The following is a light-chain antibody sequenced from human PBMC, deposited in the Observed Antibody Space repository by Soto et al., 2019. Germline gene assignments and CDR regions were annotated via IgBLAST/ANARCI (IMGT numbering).Light chain of an antibody. Sequence: EIVWTQSPGTLSLSPGERATLSCRASQSVDSSYLAWYHQRPGQAPRLLIYGASIRATGIPDRFSGSGSETDFTLTISRLEPEDFALYYCQQYGSPITFGQGTRLEIK. CDR2: GAS. J-gene: IGKJ5*01. CDR3: QQYGSPIT. V-gene: IGKV3-20*01. CDR1: QSVDSSY.